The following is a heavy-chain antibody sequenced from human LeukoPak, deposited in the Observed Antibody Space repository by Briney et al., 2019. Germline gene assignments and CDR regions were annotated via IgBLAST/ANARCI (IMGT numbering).Heavy chain of an antibody. CDR2: ISWDGGTT. CDR1: GFTFDDYT. Sequence: PGGSLRLSCAASGFTFDDYTMYWVRHAPGKGLEWVSLISWDGGTTSYADSVRGRFTISRDNSKNSLYLQMNSLRTEDTALYYCTKDQPDSYGVHVWGQGTAVTVSS. J-gene: IGHJ6*02. V-gene: IGHV3-43*01. CDR3: TKDQPDSYGVHV.